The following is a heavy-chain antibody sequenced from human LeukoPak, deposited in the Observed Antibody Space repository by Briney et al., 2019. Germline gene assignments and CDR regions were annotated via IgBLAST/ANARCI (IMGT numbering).Heavy chain of an antibody. CDR1: GGTFSSYA. CDR2: TIPIFGTA. CDR3: ARWYCTNGVCRDY. Sequence: GASVKVSCKAPGGTFSSYAISWVRQAPGQGLEWMGGTIPIFGTANYAQKFQGRVTITADESTNTAYMELSSLRSEDTAVYYCARWYCTNGVCRDYWGQGTLVTVSS. J-gene: IGHJ4*02. V-gene: IGHV1-69*13. D-gene: IGHD2-8*01.